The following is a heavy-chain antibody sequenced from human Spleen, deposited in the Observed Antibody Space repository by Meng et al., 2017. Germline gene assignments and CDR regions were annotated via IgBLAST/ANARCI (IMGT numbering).Heavy chain of an antibody. D-gene: IGHD6-25*01. CDR3: ARDEDISAAGKLFGDY. Sequence: LGPLGAEVKKPGAAVKVSCQPSRYHCPDYYIHWVRRAPGQGLEWSGRINPKSGDTHYAQKFQARVTMTGDTSISTAYMELSGLRSDDTAMYYCARDEDISAAGKLFGDYWGQGTLVTASS. V-gene: IGHV1-2*06. CDR1: RYHCPDYY. J-gene: IGHJ4*02. CDR2: INPKSGDT.